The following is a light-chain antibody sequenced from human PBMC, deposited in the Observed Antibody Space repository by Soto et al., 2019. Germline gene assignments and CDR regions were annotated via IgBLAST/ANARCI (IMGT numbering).Light chain of an antibody. J-gene: IGKJ1*01. CDR3: QHHNSYSQT. CDR1: QSIRYY. Sequence: DIQLTQSPPTLSASVGDRVTITCRASQSIRYYLACYQQMPGKAPKRLIYGASSLQSVVPSRFSGSVSGTEFTLTISSLQPDDFATYFCQHHNSYSQTFGQGTKVEIK. CDR2: GAS. V-gene: IGKV1-5*01.